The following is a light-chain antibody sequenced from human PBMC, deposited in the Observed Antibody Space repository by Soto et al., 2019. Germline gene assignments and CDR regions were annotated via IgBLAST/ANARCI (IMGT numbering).Light chain of an antibody. CDR3: QQCASSPLA. CDR2: GAS. CDR1: QSVSSNY. J-gene: IGKJ4*01. Sequence: EIVLTQSPGTLSLSPGERATLSCRASQSVSSNYLAWYQQKPGQAPRLLIYGASSRSTGTPDRFSGSGAGTNFILTISRLEPEDFAVYYCQQCASSPLAFGGGTKVEIK. V-gene: IGKV3-20*01.